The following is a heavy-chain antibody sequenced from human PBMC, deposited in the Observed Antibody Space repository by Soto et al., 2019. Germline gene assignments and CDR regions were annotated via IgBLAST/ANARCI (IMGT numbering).Heavy chain of an antibody. V-gene: IGHV3-11*01. CDR2: ISSSGSTI. CDR1: GFTFSDYY. D-gene: IGHD5-18*01. J-gene: IGHJ6*03. Sequence: PGGSLRLSCAASGFTFSDYYMSWIRQAPGKGLEWVSYISSSGSTIYYADFVKGRFTISRDNANNSLSLQMNSLRAEDTAVYYCARGGSRYGLSYYHYMDVWGKGTTVTVSS. CDR3: ARGGSRYGLSYYHYMDV.